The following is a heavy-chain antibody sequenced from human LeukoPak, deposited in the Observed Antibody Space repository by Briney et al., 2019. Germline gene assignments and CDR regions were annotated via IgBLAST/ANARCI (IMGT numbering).Heavy chain of an antibody. CDR2: ISSSGSTI. Sequence: GGSLRLSCAASGFTFSDYYMSWIRQAPGKGLEWVSYISSSGSTIYYADSVKGRFTISRDNAKNSLYLQMNSLRAEDTAVYYCARDRRDGYNSGAFDIWGQGTMVTVSS. D-gene: IGHD5-24*01. CDR3: ARDRRDGYNSGAFDI. V-gene: IGHV3-11*01. CDR1: GFTFSDYY. J-gene: IGHJ3*02.